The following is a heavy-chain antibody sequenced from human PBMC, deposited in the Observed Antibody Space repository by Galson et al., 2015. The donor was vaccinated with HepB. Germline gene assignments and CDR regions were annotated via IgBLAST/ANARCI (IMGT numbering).Heavy chain of an antibody. D-gene: IGHD4-17*01. CDR1: GYTFTGYY. CDR2: INPNSGGT. CDR3: ARDDGEGGYGDYIDY. J-gene: IGHJ4*02. Sequence: SVKVSCKASGYTFTGYYMHWVRQAPGRGLEWMGRINPNSGGTNYAQKFQGRVTMTRDTSISTAYMELSRLRSDDTAVYYCARDDGEGGYGDYIDYWGQGTLVTVSS. V-gene: IGHV1-2*06.